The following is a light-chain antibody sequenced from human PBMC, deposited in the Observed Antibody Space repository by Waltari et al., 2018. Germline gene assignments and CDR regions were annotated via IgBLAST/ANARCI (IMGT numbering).Light chain of an antibody. Sequence: TVTITCQGNSLRSYYASWYQQRPGQAPILVIYDQNTRPSGVPDRFSGSRSDNTASLTITGAQAEDEASYYCHSRDGSGSGGSFGGGTKLTVL. J-gene: IGLJ2*01. CDR3: HSRDGSGSGGS. CDR2: DQN. V-gene: IGLV3-19*01. CDR1: SLRSYY.